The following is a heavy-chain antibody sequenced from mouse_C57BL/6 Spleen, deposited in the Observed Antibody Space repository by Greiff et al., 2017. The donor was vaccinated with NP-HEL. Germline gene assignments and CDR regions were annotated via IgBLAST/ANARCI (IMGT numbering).Heavy chain of an antibody. V-gene: IGHV1-82*01. CDR1: GYAFSSSW. D-gene: IGHD1-1*01. Sequence: QVQLQQSGPELVKPGASVKISCKASGYAFSSSWMNWVKQRPGKGLEWIGRIYPGDGDTNYNGKFKGKATLTADKSSSTAYMQLSSLTSEDSAVYFCAREPVVATRDVWGTGTTVTVSS. J-gene: IGHJ1*03. CDR3: AREPVVATRDV. CDR2: IYPGDGDT.